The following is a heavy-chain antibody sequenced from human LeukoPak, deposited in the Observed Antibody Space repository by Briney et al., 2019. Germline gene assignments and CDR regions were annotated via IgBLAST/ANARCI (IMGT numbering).Heavy chain of an antibody. V-gene: IGHV4-4*09. D-gene: IGHD5-18*01. CDR1: GGSINGYS. CDR3: ARRIQLWSYWHFDL. Sequence: SETLSLTCSVSGGSINGYSWGWVRQPPGKGLECIGYMFDRGSPNHHPSLQNRVTTSVDTSKNEFSLRLTSVTAADTAVYYCARRIQLWSYWHFDLWGRGTLVIVSS. CDR2: MFDRGSP. J-gene: IGHJ2*01.